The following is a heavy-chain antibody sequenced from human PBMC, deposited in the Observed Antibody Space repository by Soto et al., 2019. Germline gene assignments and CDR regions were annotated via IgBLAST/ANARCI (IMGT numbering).Heavy chain of an antibody. CDR1: GFTFSSYS. D-gene: IGHD5-18*01. CDR2: ISSSSSYI. Sequence: EVQLVESGGGLVKPGGPLRLSCAASGFTFSSYSMNWVRQAPGKGLEWVSSISSSSSYIYYADSVKGRVTSSRDNAKNTLYLQMNSLRAEDTAVYYCGTDTAMVTNPFDYWGQGTLVTVSS. J-gene: IGHJ4*02. V-gene: IGHV3-21*01. CDR3: GTDTAMVTNPFDY.